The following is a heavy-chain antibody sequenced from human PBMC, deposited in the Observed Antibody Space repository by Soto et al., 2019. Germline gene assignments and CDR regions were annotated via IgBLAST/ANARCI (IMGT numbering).Heavy chain of an antibody. CDR2: INHSGST. V-gene: IGHV4-34*01. CDR3: AAEQPAAD. Sequence: QVQLQQWGAGLLKPSETLSLTCAVYGGSFSGYYWSWIRQPPGNGLEWIGEINHSGSTNYNPSLKSRVTISVDTSKNQFSLKLSYVTAADTAVYYCAAEQPAADCGQVTLVTVSS. CDR1: GGSFSGYY. D-gene: IGHD5-18*01. J-gene: IGHJ4*02.